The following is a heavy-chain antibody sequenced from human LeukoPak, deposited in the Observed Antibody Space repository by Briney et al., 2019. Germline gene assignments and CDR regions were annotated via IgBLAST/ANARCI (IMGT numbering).Heavy chain of an antibody. V-gene: IGHV3-33*01. D-gene: IGHD5-18*01. J-gene: IGHJ4*01. CDR3: ARERSLNTASLGY. CDR2: IWSAGNNT. Sequence: TGTSLRLSCATSGFRFSSYGMHWVRQAPGRGLEWVAVIWSAGNNTPYADSVKGRFTISRDNSNNTLYLQMYSLRAEDTALYYCARERSLNTASLGYWGHGTLVTVSS. CDR1: GFRFSSYG.